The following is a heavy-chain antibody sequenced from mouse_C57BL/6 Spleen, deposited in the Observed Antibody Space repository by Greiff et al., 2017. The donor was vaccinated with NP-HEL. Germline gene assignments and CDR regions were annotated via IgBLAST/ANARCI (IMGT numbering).Heavy chain of an antibody. Sequence: QVQLQQPGAELVRPGSSVKLSCKASGYTFTSYWMHWVKQRPIQGLEWIGNIDPSDSETHYNQKFKDKATLTVDKSSSTAYMQLSSLTSEDSAVYYCARRHSNYPYAMDYWGQGTSVTVSS. D-gene: IGHD2-5*01. CDR2: IDPSDSET. J-gene: IGHJ4*01. V-gene: IGHV1-52*01. CDR1: GYTFTSYW. CDR3: ARRHSNYPYAMDY.